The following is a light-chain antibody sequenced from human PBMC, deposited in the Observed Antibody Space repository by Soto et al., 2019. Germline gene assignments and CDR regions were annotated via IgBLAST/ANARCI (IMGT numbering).Light chain of an antibody. J-gene: IGKJ5*01. CDR1: QGISSY. CDR2: AAS. Sequence: DIQLTQSPSVLSASVGDRVTITCRASQGISSYLAWYQQKPGNAPKLLIYAASTLQSGVPSRFSGSGSGTEFTLTISSLQPEDFATYYCQQLNDYPSITFGQGTRLEIK. V-gene: IGKV1-9*01. CDR3: QQLNDYPSIT.